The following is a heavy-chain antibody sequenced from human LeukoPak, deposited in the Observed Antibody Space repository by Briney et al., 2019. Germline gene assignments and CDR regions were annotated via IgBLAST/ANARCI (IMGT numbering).Heavy chain of an antibody. CDR1: GDSLSSGSHY. V-gene: IGHV4-61*02. CDR3: ARENPYSSSGDWFDP. Sequence: SETLSHTCTVSGDSLSSGSHYWSWIRQPAGKGLEWIGRIYTSGSTNYNPSLKSRVTISVDTSKNQFSLSLSSVTAADTAVYYCARENPYSSSGDWFDPWGQGTLVTVSS. D-gene: IGHD6-6*01. J-gene: IGHJ5*02. CDR2: IYTSGST.